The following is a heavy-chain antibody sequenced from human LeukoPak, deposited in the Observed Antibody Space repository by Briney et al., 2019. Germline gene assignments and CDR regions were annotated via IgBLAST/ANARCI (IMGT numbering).Heavy chain of an antibody. CDR3: IRDFRSADL. J-gene: IGHJ5*02. V-gene: IGHV3-74*01. CDR1: GFTFSSYW. Sequence: GGSLRLSCAASGFTFSSYWMNWVRQAPGKGLVWVSRIASDGSSTTYADSVKGRFTISRDNAKNTVYLEMNSLSVEDTATYYCIRDFRSADLWGQGTLVTVSS. CDR2: IASDGSST.